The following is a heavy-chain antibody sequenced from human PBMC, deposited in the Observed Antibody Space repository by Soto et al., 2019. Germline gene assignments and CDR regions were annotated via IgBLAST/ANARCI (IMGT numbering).Heavy chain of an antibody. CDR3: ARSPAALRFPTWFDP. V-gene: IGHV3-11*01. CDR1: GFTFSDYY. CDR2: ISSSGSTI. Sequence: PGGSLRLSCAASGFTFSDYYMSWIRQAPGKGLEWVSYISSSGSTIYYADSVKGRFTISRDNAKNSLYLQMNSLRAEDTAVYYCARSPAALRFPTWFDPWGQGTLVTVSS. D-gene: IGHD5-12*01. J-gene: IGHJ5*02.